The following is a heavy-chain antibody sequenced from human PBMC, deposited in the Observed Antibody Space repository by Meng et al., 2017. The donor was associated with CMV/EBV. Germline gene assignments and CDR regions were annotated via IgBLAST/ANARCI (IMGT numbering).Heavy chain of an antibody. V-gene: IGHV3-21*01. CDR2: ISSSSSYI. Sequence: GGSLRLSCAASGLTFSSYSMNWVRQAPGKGLEWVSSISSSSSYIYYADSVKGRFTISRDNAKNSLYLQMNSLRAEDTAVYYCARDQDIVVVPAAINFYYYYGMDVWGQGTTVTVSS. D-gene: IGHD2-2*01. J-gene: IGHJ6*02. CDR3: ARDQDIVVVPAAINFYYYYGMDV. CDR1: GLTFSSYS.